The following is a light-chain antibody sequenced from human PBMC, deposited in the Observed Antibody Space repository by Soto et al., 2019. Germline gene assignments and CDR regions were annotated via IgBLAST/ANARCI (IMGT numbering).Light chain of an antibody. V-gene: IGKV1-9*01. Sequence: DIQLTQSPSFLSASVGDRVTITCRASQGISSYLAWYQQKPGKAPNLLIYAASTLQSGVPSRFSGSGSGTEFTLTISSLQPEDCATYYCLQLNSHPLTFGGGTKVEIK. CDR3: LQLNSHPLT. CDR2: AAS. J-gene: IGKJ4*01. CDR1: QGISSY.